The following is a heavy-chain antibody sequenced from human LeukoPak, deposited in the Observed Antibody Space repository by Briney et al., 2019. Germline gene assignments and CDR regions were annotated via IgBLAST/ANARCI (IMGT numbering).Heavy chain of an antibody. D-gene: IGHD1-26*01. Sequence: GSPRLSCTASGFTFSSYSMNWVRQAPGKGLEWVSYISSGSSTIYYVDSVKGRFTISRGNAKNSLYLQMNSLRAEDTAVYYCARIIVGATGSDYWGQGTLVTVSS. J-gene: IGHJ4*02. CDR2: ISSGSSTI. V-gene: IGHV3-48*01. CDR1: GFTFSSYS. CDR3: ARIIVGATGSDY.